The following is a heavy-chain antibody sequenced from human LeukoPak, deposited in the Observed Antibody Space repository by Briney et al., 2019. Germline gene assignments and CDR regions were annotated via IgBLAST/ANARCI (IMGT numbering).Heavy chain of an antibody. D-gene: IGHD3-10*01. J-gene: IGHJ4*02. CDR2: ISYDGSNK. V-gene: IGHV3-30-3*01. CDR3: ARNFRRGDFDY. CDR1: GFTFSTYA. Sequence: GGSLRLSCAASGFTFSTYAMHWVRQAPGKGLEWVADISYDGSNKYYADSVKGRFTISRDNSKNTLYLQMNSVRAEDTAVYYCARNFRRGDFDYWGQGTLVTVSS.